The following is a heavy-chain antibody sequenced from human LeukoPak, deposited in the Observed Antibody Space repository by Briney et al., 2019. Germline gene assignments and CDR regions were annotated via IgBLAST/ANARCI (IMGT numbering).Heavy chain of an antibody. CDR3: AKDRPNYYESNGHYYRLNGDY. Sequence: PGGSLRLSXAASGFTFTYYSMSWVSQAPGKGLEWVSSINSRGDVTFYTDPVKGRFTISRDNSKNTLYLQMNSLRGEDTAVYYCAKDRPNYYESNGHYYRLNGDYWGQGTLVTVSS. V-gene: IGHV3-23*01. D-gene: IGHD3-22*01. CDR1: GFTFTYYS. CDR2: INSRGDVT. J-gene: IGHJ4*02.